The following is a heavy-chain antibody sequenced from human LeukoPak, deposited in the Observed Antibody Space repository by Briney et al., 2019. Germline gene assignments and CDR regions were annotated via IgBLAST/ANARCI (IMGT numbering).Heavy chain of an antibody. J-gene: IGHJ3*02. CDR2: INVITGYI. V-gene: IGHV3-21*01. Sequence: GGTLRLSCAASGFTFSSYGMSWVRQAPGKGLEWVAYINVITGYIYYADSLKGRFTISRDNAKKSLFLEMNSLRVEDTAVYYCARDRSGSSSVDDAFDIWGQGIMVTVSS. D-gene: IGHD1-26*01. CDR3: ARDRSGSSSVDDAFDI. CDR1: GFTFSSYG.